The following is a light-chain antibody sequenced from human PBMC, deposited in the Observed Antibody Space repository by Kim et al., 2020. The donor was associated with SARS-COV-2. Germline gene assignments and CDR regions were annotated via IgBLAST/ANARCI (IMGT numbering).Light chain of an antibody. J-gene: IGKJ2*01. V-gene: IGKV3-20*01. Sequence: EIVVTQSPGTLSLSPGEKATLSCRASQSVNSDYLAWYQQKPGQAPRLLIYGASNRATGIPDRFSGSGSGTDFTLTISRLEPEDFAVYFCQQYGRSLYTFGQGTKLEIK. CDR3: QQYGRSLYT. CDR2: GAS. CDR1: QSVNSDY.